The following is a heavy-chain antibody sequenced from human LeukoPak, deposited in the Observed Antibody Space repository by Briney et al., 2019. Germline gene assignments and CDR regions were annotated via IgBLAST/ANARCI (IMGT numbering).Heavy chain of an antibody. CDR2: INHSGST. J-gene: IGHJ6*02. V-gene: IGHV4-34*01. CDR1: GGSFSGYY. Sequence: SETLSLTCAVYGGSFSGYYWSWIRQPPGKGLEWIGEINHSGSTNYNPSLKSRVTISVDMSKNQFSLKLSSVTAADTAVYYCARGSATYYYYYGMDVWGQGTTVTVSS. CDR3: ARGSATYYYYYGMDV.